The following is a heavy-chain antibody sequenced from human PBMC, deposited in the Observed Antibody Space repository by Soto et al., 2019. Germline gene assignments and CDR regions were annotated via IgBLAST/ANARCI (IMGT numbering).Heavy chain of an antibody. V-gene: IGHV1-69*01. D-gene: IGHD3-3*01. J-gene: IGHJ6*02. CDR3: AAAVWRGYSEYYYGMDV. CDR1: GGTFISYA. CDR2: TIPIFSTT. Sequence: QVQLVQSGAEVRKPVSSVTVSCKAFGGTFISYAFSWVRQAPGQGLEWMGGTIPIFSTTHYAQNFQGRGTITADGSTSTAYMALSSLRSEDTAVYYCAAAVWRGYSEYYYGMDVWGLGTTVTVSS.